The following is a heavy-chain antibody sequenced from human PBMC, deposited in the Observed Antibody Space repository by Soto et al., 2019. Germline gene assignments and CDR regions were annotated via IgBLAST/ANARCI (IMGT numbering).Heavy chain of an antibody. J-gene: IGHJ6*02. Sequence: HPGGSLRLSCAASGFTFSSYGMHWVRPAPGKGLEWVAVIWYDGSNKYYADSVKGRFTISRDNSKNTLYLQMNSLRAEDTAVYYCARDCKVGAIYYYYGMDVWGQGTTVTVSS. CDR2: IWYDGSNK. CDR3: ARDCKVGAIYYYYGMDV. V-gene: IGHV3-33*01. CDR1: GFTFSSYG. D-gene: IGHD1-26*01.